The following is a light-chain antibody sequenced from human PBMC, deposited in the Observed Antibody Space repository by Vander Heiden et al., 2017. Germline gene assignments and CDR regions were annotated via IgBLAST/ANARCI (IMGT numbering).Light chain of an antibody. CDR3: QRRRYWPQLGT. V-gene: IGKV3-11*01. J-gene: IGKJ2*01. Sequence: EIVLTQSPATLSLSPGERATLSCRASQSVSSYLAWYQQKPGQAPRLLIYDASNRATGIPARFSGSGSGTDFTLTISSLEPEDFAVYYCQRRRYWPQLGTFGQGTKLEIK. CDR2: DAS. CDR1: QSVSSY.